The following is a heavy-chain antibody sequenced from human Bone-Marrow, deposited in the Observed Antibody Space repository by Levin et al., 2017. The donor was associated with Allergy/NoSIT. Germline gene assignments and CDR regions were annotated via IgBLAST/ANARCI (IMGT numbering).Heavy chain of an antibody. CDR1: GFTFSSYA. Sequence: AGGSLRLSCAASGFTFSSYAMSWVRQAPGKGLEWVSAISGSGGSTYYADSVKGRFTISRDNSKNTLYLQMNSLRAEDTAVYYCAKEFVTGTTSRGFFIVGGGFDPWGQGTLVTVSS. J-gene: IGHJ5*02. D-gene: IGHD1-7*01. CDR2: ISGSGGST. CDR3: AKEFVTGTTSRGFFIVGGGFDP. V-gene: IGHV3-23*01.